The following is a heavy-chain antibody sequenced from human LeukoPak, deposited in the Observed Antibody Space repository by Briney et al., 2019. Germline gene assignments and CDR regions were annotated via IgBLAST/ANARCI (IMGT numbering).Heavy chain of an antibody. CDR1: GFTFSSYG. CDR3: AKEGRDIVVVPAAILYYYYYYMDV. V-gene: IGHV3-30*02. J-gene: IGHJ6*03. D-gene: IGHD2-2*02. CDR2: IRYDGSNK. Sequence: GGSLRLSCAASGFTFSSYGMHWVRQAPGKGLEWVAFIRYDGSNKYYADSVKGRFTISRDNSKNTLYLQMNSLRAEDTAVYYCAKEGRDIVVVPAAILYYYYYYMDVWGNGTTVTVSS.